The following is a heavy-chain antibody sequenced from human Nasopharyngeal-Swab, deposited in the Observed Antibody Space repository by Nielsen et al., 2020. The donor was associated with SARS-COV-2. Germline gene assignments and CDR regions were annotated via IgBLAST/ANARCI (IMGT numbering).Heavy chain of an antibody. J-gene: IGHJ5*02. CDR1: GFTFSSYA. D-gene: IGHD2-15*01. Sequence: GESLKISCAASGFTFSSYAMHWVRQAPGKGLEWVAVISYDGSNKYYADSVKGRFTISRDNSKNTLYLQINSLRAEDTAVYYCAKVVVWQDWFDPWGQGTLVTVSS. CDR2: ISYDGSNK. V-gene: IGHV3-30-3*01. CDR3: AKVVVWQDWFDP.